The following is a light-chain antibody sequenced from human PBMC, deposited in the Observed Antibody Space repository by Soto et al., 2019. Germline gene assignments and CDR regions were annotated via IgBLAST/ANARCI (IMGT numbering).Light chain of an antibody. J-gene: IGKJ1*01. V-gene: IGKV1-5*03. CDR1: QSVSTW. CDR2: KAS. Sequence: IQMTLSPSTLSAYVGDRVTITCRASQSVSTWLAWYQQKPGKAPKLLIYKASSLESGVPSRFSGSGSGTEFTLTISSLQPDDFATYYCQQYNSWTSCQGTNVDIK. CDR3: QQYNSWT.